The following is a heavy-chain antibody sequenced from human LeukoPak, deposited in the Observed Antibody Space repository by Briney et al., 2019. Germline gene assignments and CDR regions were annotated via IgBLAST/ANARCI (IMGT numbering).Heavy chain of an antibody. D-gene: IGHD6-13*01. CDR3: ARDSLTPYSSSWYGAFDI. Sequence: ASVEVSCKASGYTFTGYYMHWVRQAPGQGVEWMGWINPNSGGTNYAQKFQGRVTMTRDTSISTAYMELSRLRSDDTAVYYCARDSLTPYSSSWYGAFDIWGQGTMVTVSS. CDR1: GYTFTGYY. J-gene: IGHJ3*02. CDR2: INPNSGGT. V-gene: IGHV1-2*02.